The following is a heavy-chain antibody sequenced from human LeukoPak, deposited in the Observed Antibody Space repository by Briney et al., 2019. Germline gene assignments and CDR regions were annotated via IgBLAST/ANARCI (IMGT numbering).Heavy chain of an antibody. CDR3: ARRRYYDSSGYYYVPVYYYYYYMDV. J-gene: IGHJ6*03. Sequence: ASVKVSCKASGYTFTSYDINWVRQATGQGLEWMGWMNPNSGNTRYAQKFQGRVTMTRNTSISTAYMELSSLRSEDTAVYYCARRRYYDSSGYYYVPVYYYYYYMDVWGKGTTVTVSS. V-gene: IGHV1-8*01. D-gene: IGHD3-22*01. CDR2: MNPNSGNT. CDR1: GYTFTSYD.